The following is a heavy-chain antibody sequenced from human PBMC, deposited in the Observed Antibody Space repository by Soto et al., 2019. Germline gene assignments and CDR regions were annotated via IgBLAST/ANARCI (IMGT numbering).Heavy chain of an antibody. CDR1: GFTFSNFA. D-gene: IGHD2-2*01. Sequence: GGSLRLSCAAPGFTFSNFAMGWVRHAPGKGLEWVSEITGSTGSTYYADSVRGRFFISRDNSKNTLHLQMNSLRVEDTAVYYCVKDTSSSPYYMDVWGKGTTVTVSS. CDR3: VKDTSSSPYYMDV. V-gene: IGHV3-23*01. CDR2: ITGSTGST. J-gene: IGHJ6*03.